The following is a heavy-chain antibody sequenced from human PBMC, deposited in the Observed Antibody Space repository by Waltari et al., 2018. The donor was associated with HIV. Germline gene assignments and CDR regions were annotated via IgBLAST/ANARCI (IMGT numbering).Heavy chain of an antibody. V-gene: IGHV3-11*01. Sequence: QVQLVESGGGLVKPGGSLRLSCAASGFTFSDYYMSWIRQAPGKGLEWVSYISSSGSTIYYADSVKGRFTISRDNAKNSLYLQMNSLRAEDTAVYYCASALRGQTYYDFWSGYYDAFDIWGQGTMVTVSS. J-gene: IGHJ3*02. CDR3: ASALRGQTYYDFWSGYYDAFDI. D-gene: IGHD3-3*01. CDR2: ISSSGSTI. CDR1: GFTFSDYY.